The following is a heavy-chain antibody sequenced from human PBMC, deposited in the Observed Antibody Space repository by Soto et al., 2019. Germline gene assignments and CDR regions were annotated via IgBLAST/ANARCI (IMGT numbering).Heavy chain of an antibody. J-gene: IGHJ4*02. CDR1: GGSINNYY. CDR2: TSYSGSS. D-gene: IGHD3-9*01. Sequence: SGTPSLTCPVSGGSINNYYWTWIRQPPGKGLEWIGYTSYSGSSNYNPPLKSRVTISVDTSKKQFSLKLTSVTAADTAVYYCARGFDWHDYWGQGTLVTVSS. CDR3: ARGFDWHDY. V-gene: IGHV4-59*01.